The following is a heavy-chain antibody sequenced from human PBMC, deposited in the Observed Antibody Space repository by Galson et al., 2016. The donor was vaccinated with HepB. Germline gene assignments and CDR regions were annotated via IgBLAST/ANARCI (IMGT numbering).Heavy chain of an antibody. D-gene: IGHD2-2*01. CDR2: INGSGGST. CDR3: AKCRSSDSTSCPNY. Sequence: SLRLSCAASGFSFNNYAMGWVRQTPGKGLEWVSSINGSGGSTYYADSVKGRFTISRDNSKNTLYLQMNSLRAEDTALYFCAKCRSSDSTSCPNYWGQGTLVTVSS. V-gene: IGHV3-23*01. J-gene: IGHJ4*02. CDR1: GFSFNNYA.